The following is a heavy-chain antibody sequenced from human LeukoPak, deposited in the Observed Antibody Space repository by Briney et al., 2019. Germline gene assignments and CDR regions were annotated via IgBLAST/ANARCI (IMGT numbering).Heavy chain of an antibody. J-gene: IGHJ2*01. Sequence: GGSLRLSCAASGFTFSNAWMSWVRQAPGKGLEWVGRIKSKTDGGTTDYAAPVKGRFTISRDDSKNTLYLQMNSLKTEDTAVYYCTTDSGTLSYNWYFDLWGRGTLVTVSS. CDR2: IKSKTDGGTT. V-gene: IGHV3-15*01. CDR3: TTDSGTLSYNWYFDL. D-gene: IGHD6-13*01. CDR1: GFTFSNAW.